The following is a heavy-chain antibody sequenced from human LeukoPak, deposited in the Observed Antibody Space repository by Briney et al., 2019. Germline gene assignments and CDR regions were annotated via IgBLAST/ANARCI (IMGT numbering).Heavy chain of an antibody. CDR3: ARGAFLLGYCSGDSCYLNWFDP. Sequence: ASVTVSCKASGYTFTNYAIHWVRQAPGQRLEWMGWINAGNGNTKYSQKFQDRVTIPRDTSASTAYMELSSLRSEDKAISYCARGAFLLGYCSGDSCYLNWFDPWGQGTLVTVSS. V-gene: IGHV1-3*01. D-gene: IGHD2-15*01. CDR1: GYTFTNYA. J-gene: IGHJ5*02. CDR2: INAGNGNT.